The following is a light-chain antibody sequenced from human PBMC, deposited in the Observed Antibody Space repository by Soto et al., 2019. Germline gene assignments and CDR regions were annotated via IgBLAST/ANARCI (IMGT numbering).Light chain of an antibody. CDR1: QGISSY. J-gene: IGKJ4*01. CDR2: AAS. CDR3: QQANSFPVT. V-gene: IGKV1-12*01. Sequence: DIQMTQSPSTLSASVGDRVTITCRASQGISSYLAWYQQKPGKAPKLLIYAASTLQSGVPSRFSGSGSGTDFTLTISSLQPEDFATYYCQQANSFPVTFGGGTKVDIK.